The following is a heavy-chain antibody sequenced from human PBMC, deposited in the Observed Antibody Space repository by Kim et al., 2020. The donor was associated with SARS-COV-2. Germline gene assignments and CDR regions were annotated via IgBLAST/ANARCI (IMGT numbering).Heavy chain of an antibody. D-gene: IGHD2-15*01. J-gene: IGHJ6*02. V-gene: IGHV3-66*01. Sequence: GGSLRLSCAASGFTVSSNYMSWVRQAPGKGLEWVSVIYSGGSTYYADSVKGRFTISRDNSKNTLYLQMNSLRAEDTAVYYCARDQVRSRYCSGGSCYSAYYYGMDVWGQGTTVTVSS. CDR3: ARDQVRSRYCSGGSCYSAYYYGMDV. CDR1: GFTVSSNY. CDR2: IYSGGST.